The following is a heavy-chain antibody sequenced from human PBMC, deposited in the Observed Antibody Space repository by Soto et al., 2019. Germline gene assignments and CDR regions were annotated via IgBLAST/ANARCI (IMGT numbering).Heavy chain of an antibody. V-gene: IGHV1-69*13. CDR3: ASGPTIFGAVINYSYYYGLGI. Sequence: ASVKVSCKASGGTFSSYAIGWVRQAPGQGLEWMGGIIPIFGTANYAQKFQGRVTITADESTSTAYMELSSLRSEDTAVYYCASGPTIFGAVINYSYYYGLGIWGQGTTVTVSS. D-gene: IGHD3-3*01. J-gene: IGHJ6*02. CDR1: GGTFSSYA. CDR2: IIPIFGTA.